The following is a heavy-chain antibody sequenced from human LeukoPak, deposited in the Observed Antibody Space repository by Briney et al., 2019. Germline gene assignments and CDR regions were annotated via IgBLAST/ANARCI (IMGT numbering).Heavy chain of an antibody. CDR2: IYWNDDK. Sequence: SGPTLVNPTQTLTLTCTFSGFSLSTSGVGVGWIRQPPRKALEWLALIYWNDDKRYSPSLKSRLTITKDTSKNQVVLTMTNMDPVDTATYYCAHSESSETYYYDSSRRWFDPWGQGTLVTVSS. CDR3: AHSESSETYYYDSSRRWFDP. CDR1: GFSLSTSGVG. J-gene: IGHJ5*02. D-gene: IGHD3-22*01. V-gene: IGHV2-5*01.